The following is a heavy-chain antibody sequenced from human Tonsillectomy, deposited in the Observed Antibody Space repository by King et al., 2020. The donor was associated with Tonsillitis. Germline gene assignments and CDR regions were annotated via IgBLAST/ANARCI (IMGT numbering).Heavy chain of an antibody. Sequence: QLVQSGAEVKKSGESLKISCKGSGYSFTNYWIGWVRQMPGKGLEWMGIIYPGDSDTRYSPSFQGQVIISVDKSISTPYLQWSSLKASDTAMYYCARRDYYDSSGYYSIYFDYWGQGTLVTVSS. J-gene: IGHJ4*02. CDR3: ARRDYYDSSGYYSIYFDY. D-gene: IGHD3-22*01. CDR1: GYSFTNYW. CDR2: IYPGDSDT. V-gene: IGHV5-51*01.